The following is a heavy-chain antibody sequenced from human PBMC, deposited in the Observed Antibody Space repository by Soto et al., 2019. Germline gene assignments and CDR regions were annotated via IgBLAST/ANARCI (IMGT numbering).Heavy chain of an antibody. CDR2: IILISGAT. V-gene: IGHV1-69*01. CDR1: GGTLYNYA. Sequence: QVQLVQSGAEVKKPGSSVKVSCKASGGTLYNYAISWVRQAPRHGLEWMGGIILISGATSYAQKFQGRVTITADASTSIAYMELSSLRSEDTALYYCARGDYYGSGRYYLDAFNMWGQGTMVTVSS. D-gene: IGHD3-10*01. J-gene: IGHJ3*02. CDR3: ARGDYYGSGRYYLDAFNM.